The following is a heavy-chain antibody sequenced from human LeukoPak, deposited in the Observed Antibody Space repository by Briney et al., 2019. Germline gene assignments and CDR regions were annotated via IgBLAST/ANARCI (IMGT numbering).Heavy chain of an antibody. V-gene: IGHV5-10-1*01. CDR2: IDPSDSYT. CDR3: ASQTYYYDSSGYYPDY. CDR1: GYSFTNYW. D-gene: IGHD3-22*01. Sequence: GESLKISCKGSGYSFTNYWIGWVRQMPGKGLEWMGRIDPSDSYTNYSPSFQGHVTISADKSISTAYLQWSSLKASDTAMYYCASQTYYYDSSGYYPDYWGQGTLVTVSS. J-gene: IGHJ4*02.